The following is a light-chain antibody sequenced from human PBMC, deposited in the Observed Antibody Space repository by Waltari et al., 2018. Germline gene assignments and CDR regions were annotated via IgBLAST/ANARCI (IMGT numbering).Light chain of an antibody. Sequence: RAPPSCRASQSVSSNLAWYQQKPGQGPRLLIFGASTRATAIPPRFSGSGSGTEFTLTISGLHSEDFAVYYCQQYNDWVTFGQGTRLDIK. CDR2: GAS. J-gene: IGKJ5*01. V-gene: IGKV3-15*01. CDR3: QQYNDWVT. CDR1: QSVSSN.